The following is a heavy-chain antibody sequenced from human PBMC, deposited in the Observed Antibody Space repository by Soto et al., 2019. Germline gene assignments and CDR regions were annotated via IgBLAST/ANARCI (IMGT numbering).Heavy chain of an antibody. Sequence: SETLSLTCTVSGGSISSSSYYWGWIRQPPGKGLEWIGSIYYSGSTYYNPSLKSRVTISVDTSKNQFSLKLSSVTAADTAVYYCAIVRYYYGSGSYFDYWGQGTLVTVSS. D-gene: IGHD3-10*01. CDR3: AIVRYYYGSGSYFDY. J-gene: IGHJ4*02. CDR1: GGSISSSSYY. CDR2: IYYSGST. V-gene: IGHV4-39*01.